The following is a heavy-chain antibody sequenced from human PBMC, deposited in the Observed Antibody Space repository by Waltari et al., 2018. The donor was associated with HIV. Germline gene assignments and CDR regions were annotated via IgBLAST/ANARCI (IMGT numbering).Heavy chain of an antibody. CDR2: IYPVDSDT. V-gene: IGHV5-51*01. CDR1: GYSFRLYW. D-gene: IGHD1-26*01. Sequence: EVQLVQSGAEAKKPGGSLKITGMGSGYSFRLYWIGLVRQIPRKGPECMGIIYPVDSDTRYSPSFQGQVTISADKSTSTGYLQWSSLKASDTATYFGARHHREVVAAPWEWQYWGQGTLVTVSP. CDR3: ARHHREVVAAPWEWQY. J-gene: IGHJ4*02.